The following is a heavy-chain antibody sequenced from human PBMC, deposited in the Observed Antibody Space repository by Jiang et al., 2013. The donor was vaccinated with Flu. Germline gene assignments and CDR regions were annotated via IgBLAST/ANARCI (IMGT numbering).Heavy chain of an antibody. Sequence: SYWIGWVRQMPGKGLEWMGIIYPGDSDTRYSPSFQGQVTISADKSISTAYLQWSSLKASDTAMYYCARIRSGWRPFDYWGQGTLVTVSS. V-gene: IGHV5-51*01. D-gene: IGHD6-19*01. CDR3: ARIRSGWRPFDY. CDR2: IYPGDSDT. J-gene: IGHJ4*02. CDR1: SYW.